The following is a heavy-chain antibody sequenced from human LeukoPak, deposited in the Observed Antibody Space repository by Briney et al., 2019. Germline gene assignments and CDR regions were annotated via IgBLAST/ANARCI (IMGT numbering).Heavy chain of an antibody. CDR3: VRGTGY. CDR2: ISSNGDNT. J-gene: IGHJ4*02. Sequence: GGSLRFSCSVSGFTFSTYVMHWVRQAPGKGLEYVSAISSNGDNTYYADSVKGRFTISRDNSENTLYLQMSSLRADDTAVYYCVRGTGYWGQGTLVTVSS. CDR1: GFTFSTYV. V-gene: IGHV3-64D*06.